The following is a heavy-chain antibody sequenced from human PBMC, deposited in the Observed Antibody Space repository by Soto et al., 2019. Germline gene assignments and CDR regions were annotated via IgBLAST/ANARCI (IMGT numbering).Heavy chain of an antibody. D-gene: IGHD3-22*01. J-gene: IGHJ4*02. CDR3: ARGGSGYYYDSSGPGGVFDY. Sequence: QVQLVQSGAEVKKPGASVKVSCKASGYTFTSYAMHWVRQAPGQRLEWMGWINAGNGNTKYSQKFQGRVTITRDTSGSTAYMELSSLRSEDTAVYYCARGGSGYYYDSSGPGGVFDYWGQGTLVTVSS. V-gene: IGHV1-3*01. CDR1: GYTFTSYA. CDR2: INAGNGNT.